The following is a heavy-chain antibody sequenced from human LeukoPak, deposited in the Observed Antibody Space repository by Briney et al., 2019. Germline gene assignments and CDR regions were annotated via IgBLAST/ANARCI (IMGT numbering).Heavy chain of an antibody. CDR3: ASGKQLHRFDN. V-gene: IGHV1-69*01. J-gene: IGHJ4*02. D-gene: IGHD1-1*01. Sequence: SVKVSFKTSGDSFRRNPLSWLRQAPGQGLEWMGGVIPLLGTTNYAQKFQGRVTITADESTSTGYMELSSLRHDDTAIYYCASGKQLHRFDNWGQGTLVTVSP. CDR2: VIPLLGTT. CDR1: GDSFRRNP.